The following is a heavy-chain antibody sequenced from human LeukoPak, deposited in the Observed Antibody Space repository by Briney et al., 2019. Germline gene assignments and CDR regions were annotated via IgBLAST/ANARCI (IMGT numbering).Heavy chain of an antibody. V-gene: IGHV1-46*01. Sequence: GASVKVSCTASGYTFTNNYLHWVRQAPGQGLEWMGMIYPRDGSTSYAQNFQGRVTVTRDTSTTTVHMELRGLRSEDTAVYYCARDQEGFGYWGQGTVVTVSS. J-gene: IGHJ4*02. CDR1: GYTFTNNY. CDR3: ARDQEGFGY. CDR2: IYPRDGST.